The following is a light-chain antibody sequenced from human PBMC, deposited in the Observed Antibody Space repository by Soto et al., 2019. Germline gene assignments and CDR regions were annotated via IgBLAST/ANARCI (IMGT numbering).Light chain of an antibody. V-gene: IGKV3-20*01. CDR1: QSVSARS. J-gene: IGKJ2*01. Sequence: ENVLTQSPGTLSLSPGERATLSCRASQSVSARSLAWYQHKPGQAPRLLIHGASSRATGIPDRFSGSGSGTEFTLTISRLEPEDFAVYYCQQYGNSWYTFGQGTKLEIK. CDR2: GAS. CDR3: QQYGNSWYT.